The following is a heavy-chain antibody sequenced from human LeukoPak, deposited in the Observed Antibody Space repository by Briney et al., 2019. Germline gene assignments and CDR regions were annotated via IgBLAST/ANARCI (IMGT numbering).Heavy chain of an antibody. J-gene: IGHJ6*02. CDR3: AGGGGLDG. Sequence: PGGSLRLSCAASGFTFSSYWMNWARQAPGEGLEWVASINHNGNVNYYVDSVKGRFTISRDNVKNSLYLQMSNLRAEDTAVYFWAGGGGLDGWGQGATVIVSS. V-gene: IGHV3-7*03. CDR1: GFTFSSYW. CDR2: INHNGNVN. D-gene: IGHD3-16*01.